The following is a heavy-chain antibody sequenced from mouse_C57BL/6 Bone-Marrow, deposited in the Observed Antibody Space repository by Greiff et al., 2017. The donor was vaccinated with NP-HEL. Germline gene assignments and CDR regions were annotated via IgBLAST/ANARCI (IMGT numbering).Heavy chain of an antibody. CDR2: IYPSDSET. D-gene: IGHD2-1*01. CDR3: ARGGNYYYFDY. Sequence: QVQLQQPGAELVRPGSSVKLSCKASGYTFTSYWLDWVKQRPGQGLEWIGNIYPSDSETHYNQKFKDKATLTVDKSSSTAYRQLSSLTSEDSAVYCCARGGNYYYFDYWGQGTTLTVSS. J-gene: IGHJ2*01. CDR1: GYTFTSYW. V-gene: IGHV1-61*01.